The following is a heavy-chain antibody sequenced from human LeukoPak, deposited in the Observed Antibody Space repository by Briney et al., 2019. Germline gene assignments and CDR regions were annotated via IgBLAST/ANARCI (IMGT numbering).Heavy chain of an antibody. J-gene: IGHJ4*02. V-gene: IGHV1-2*02. CDR2: INPNSGGT. Sequence: ASVKVSCKASGYSFTSYGISWVRQAPGQGLEWMGWINPNSGGTNYAQKFQGRVTMTRDTSISTAYMELSRLRSDDTAVYYCARRHYYDSSGHDYWGQGTLVTVSS. CDR3: ARRHYYDSSGHDY. CDR1: GYSFTSYG. D-gene: IGHD3-22*01.